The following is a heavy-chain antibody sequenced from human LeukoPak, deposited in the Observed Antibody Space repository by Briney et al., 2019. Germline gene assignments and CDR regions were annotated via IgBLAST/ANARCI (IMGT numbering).Heavy chain of an antibody. CDR1: GGSISSYY. V-gene: IGHV4-59*08. Sequence: SETLSLTCTVSGGSISSYYWSWIRQPPGKGLGWIGYIYYTGSTNYNPSLKSRVTISVDTSKNQFSLRLSSVTAADTAVYYCARRAFDGDALDYWGQGTLVTVSS. CDR2: IYYTGST. CDR3: ARRAFDGDALDY. J-gene: IGHJ4*02. D-gene: IGHD4-17*01.